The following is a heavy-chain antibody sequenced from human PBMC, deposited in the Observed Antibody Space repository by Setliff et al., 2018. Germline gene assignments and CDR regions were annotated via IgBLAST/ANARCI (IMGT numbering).Heavy chain of an antibody. V-gene: IGHV4-39*02. CDR2: VHSSGTT. CDR3: ARPPKWFGEVIIGALDV. CDR1: GDSIKSNAYY. D-gene: IGHD3-10*01. J-gene: IGHJ3*01. Sequence: SETLSLPCAVSGDSIKSNAYYWGWIRQSPVRGLEWIGSVHSSGTTHYNPSLKSRVTISVDSAKNHFSLNLRSVTAADTAIYYCARPPKWFGEVIIGALDVWGQGTVVTVSS.